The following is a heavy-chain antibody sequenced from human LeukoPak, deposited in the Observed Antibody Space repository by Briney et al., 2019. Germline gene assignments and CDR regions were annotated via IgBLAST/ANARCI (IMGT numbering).Heavy chain of an antibody. CDR3: ARLPTIAAPAWTYHPFDP. D-gene: IGHD6-13*01. CDR2: ISAYNGNT. CDR1: GYIFTNYG. V-gene: IGHV1-18*04. J-gene: IGHJ5*02. Sequence: ASVKVSCKTSGYIFTNYGINWVRQAPGQGLEWMGWISAYNGNTKYAQKLQGRVTMTTDTSTSTAYMELRSLRSDDTAVYYCARLPTIAAPAWTYHPFDPWGQGTLVTVSS.